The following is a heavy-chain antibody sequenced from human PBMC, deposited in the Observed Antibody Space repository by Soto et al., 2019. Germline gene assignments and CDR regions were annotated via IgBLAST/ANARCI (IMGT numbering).Heavy chain of an antibody. J-gene: IGHJ6*03. V-gene: IGHV4-31*03. Sequence: SATLSLTCSVSVADINSGGFTWTWIRQHAGKGLEWLGYISHSGSTDYNPSLKSRLSISGDTSKNHFSLTLTPVTAADAAVYYGATIWVSGYLTGGVKATEDTV. CDR3: ATIWVSGYLTG. CDR1: VADINSGGFT. D-gene: IGHD3-16*02. CDR2: ISHSGST.